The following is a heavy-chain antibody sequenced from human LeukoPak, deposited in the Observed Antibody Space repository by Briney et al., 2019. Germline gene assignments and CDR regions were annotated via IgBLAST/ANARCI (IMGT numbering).Heavy chain of an antibody. D-gene: IGHD5-12*01. Sequence: GGSLRLSCAASGFTFSSYGMHWVRQAPGKGLEWVAVISYDGSNKYYADSVKGRFTISRDNSKNTLYLQMNSLRAEDTAVYYCAKITGYVPGLIDYWGQGTLVTVSS. CDR3: AKITGYVPGLIDY. J-gene: IGHJ4*02. CDR2: ISYDGSNK. V-gene: IGHV3-30*18. CDR1: GFTFSSYG.